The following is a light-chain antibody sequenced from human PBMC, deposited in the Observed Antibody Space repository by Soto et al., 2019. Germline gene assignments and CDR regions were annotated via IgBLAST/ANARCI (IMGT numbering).Light chain of an antibody. CDR2: DAS. CDR1: QSISSW. Sequence: DIQMTQSPSTLSASVGDRVTITCRASQSISSWLAWYQPKPGKAPKLLIYDASSLESGVPSRFSGSGSGTSFTLTITSLQPEDFATYYCHQTNSFPFTFGQGTRLEL. V-gene: IGKV1-5*01. J-gene: IGKJ5*01. CDR3: HQTNSFPFT.